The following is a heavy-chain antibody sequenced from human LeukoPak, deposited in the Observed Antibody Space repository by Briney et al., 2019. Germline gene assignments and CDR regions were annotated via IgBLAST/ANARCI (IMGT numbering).Heavy chain of an antibody. D-gene: IGHD1-26*01. CDR2: IFYRGAT. J-gene: IGHJ5*01. CDR1: GDSISSTTHY. V-gene: IGHV4-39*01. CDR3: ARQPGSFYEVGASDS. Sequence: SETLSLTCSVSGDSISSTTHYWGWIRQPPGAPLEWIANIFYRGATAYNPSLESRLTVSVDTSKNQVFLKLRSVTAADTAVYYCARQPGSFYEVGASDSWGQGTLVTVSS.